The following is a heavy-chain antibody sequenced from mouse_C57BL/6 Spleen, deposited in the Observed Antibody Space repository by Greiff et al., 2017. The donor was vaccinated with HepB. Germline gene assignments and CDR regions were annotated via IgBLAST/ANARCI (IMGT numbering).Heavy chain of an antibody. V-gene: IGHV1-42*01. CDR3: ATNWGIDY. CDR1: GYSFTGYY. D-gene: IGHD4-1*01. Sequence: EAQLQQSGPELVKPGASVKISCKASGYSFTGYYMNWVKQSPEKSLEWIGEINPSTGGTTYNQKFKAKATLTVDKSSSTAYMQLKSLTSEDSAVYYCATNWGIDYWGQGTTLTVSS. J-gene: IGHJ2*01. CDR2: INPSTGGT.